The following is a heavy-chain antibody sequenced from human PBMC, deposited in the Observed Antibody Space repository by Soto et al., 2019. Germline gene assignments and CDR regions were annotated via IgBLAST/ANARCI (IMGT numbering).Heavy chain of an antibody. CDR3: ARLSGFTGTRKPFGGGYSYYYAMDV. CDR2: VGTAGDS. V-gene: IGHV3-13*01. D-gene: IGHD1-7*01. Sequence: EVQLVESGGGLVQPGGSLRLSCAASGFTFGTYDMHWVRQSTGKGLDWVSSVGTAGDSYYSDSAKGRFTISRENAKNSFYLQMNRLRADDTVVDYCARLSGFTGTRKPFGGGYSYYYAMDVWGQGPTVTVSS. J-gene: IGHJ6*02. CDR1: GFTFGTYD.